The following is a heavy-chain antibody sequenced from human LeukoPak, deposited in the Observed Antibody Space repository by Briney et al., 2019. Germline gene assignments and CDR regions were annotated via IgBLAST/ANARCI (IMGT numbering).Heavy chain of an antibody. V-gene: IGHV3-23*01. CDR3: AKEPRHCGGDCFSLLDC. CDR2: ISGGGGST. D-gene: IGHD2-21*02. CDR1: GFIVSSYE. Sequence: GGSLRLSCAASGFIVSSYEMNWVRQAPGQGLEWVSLISGGGGSTYYADSVKGRFTISRDISKNTLYLQMNSLRAEDTAVYYCAKEPRHCGGDCFSLLDCWGQGTLVTVSS. J-gene: IGHJ4*02.